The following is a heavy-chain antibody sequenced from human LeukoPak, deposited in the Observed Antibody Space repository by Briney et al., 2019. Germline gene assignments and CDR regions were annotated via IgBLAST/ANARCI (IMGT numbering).Heavy chain of an antibody. CDR3: ARDLDQYNGRFGGFGHDF. J-gene: IGHJ4*02. CDR1: GYNFNSHH. CDR2: ISAYNGNT. D-gene: IGHD3-10*01. Sequence: ASVKVSCKTSGYNFNSHHVHWVRQAPGQGLEWMGWISAYNGNTNYAQSLQGRVTMTTDTSTSTVYMEMRSLTSDDTAVYYCARDLDQYNGRFGGFGHDFWGQGTLVTVSS. V-gene: IGHV1-18*01.